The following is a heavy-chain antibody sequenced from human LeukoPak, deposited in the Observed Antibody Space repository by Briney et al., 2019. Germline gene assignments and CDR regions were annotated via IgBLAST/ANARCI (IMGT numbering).Heavy chain of an antibody. Sequence: GGSLRLSCAASGFTFSTYVMHWVRQAPGKGLEWVAVIWYDGSDKYYADSVKGRFTISRDNSKNTLYLEMNSLRAEDTATYYCAKDASSYYYNLNIDNWGQGTLVTVSS. J-gene: IGHJ4*02. CDR1: GFTFSTYV. CDR2: IWYDGSDK. V-gene: IGHV3-33*06. D-gene: IGHD3-22*01. CDR3: AKDASSYYYNLNIDN.